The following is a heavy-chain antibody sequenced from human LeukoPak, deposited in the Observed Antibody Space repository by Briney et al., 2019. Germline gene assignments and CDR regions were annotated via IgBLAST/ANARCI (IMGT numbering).Heavy chain of an antibody. CDR3: AGGDEGDY. Sequence: GGSLRLSCAASGFAFSNSWMNLVRQAPGKGLEWVANINQNGSEKYYVDSVKGRFTISRDNAKNSLYLQMNNLRGEDTAVYYCAGGDEGDYWGQGTLVTVSS. CDR2: INQNGSEK. V-gene: IGHV3-7*04. J-gene: IGHJ4*02. CDR1: GFAFSNSW.